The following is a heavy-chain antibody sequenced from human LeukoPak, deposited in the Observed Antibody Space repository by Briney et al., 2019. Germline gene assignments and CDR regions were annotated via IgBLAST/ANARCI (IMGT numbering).Heavy chain of an antibody. CDR2: INHSGST. CDR1: GDSISSGAYY. Sequence: SQTLSLTCTVSGDSISSGAYYWSWIRQPPGKGLEWIGEINHSGSTNYNPSLKSRVTISVDTSKNQFSLRLSSVTAADTAVYYCARGYVKTMIHLDAFDIWGQGTMVTVSS. V-gene: IGHV4-30-2*01. J-gene: IGHJ3*02. D-gene: IGHD3-22*01. CDR3: ARGYVKTMIHLDAFDI.